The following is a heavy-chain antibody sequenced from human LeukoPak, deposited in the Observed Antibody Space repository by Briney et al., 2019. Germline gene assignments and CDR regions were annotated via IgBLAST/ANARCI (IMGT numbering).Heavy chain of an antibody. V-gene: IGHV3-20*04. D-gene: IGHD1-7*01. CDR3: ARAGLYNWNYEGTAYFDY. Sequence: GGSLRLSCAASGFTLSSYAMSWVRQAPGKGLEWVSGINWNGASTGYADSVKGRFTISRDNAKNSLYLQMNSLRAEDTALYYCARAGLYNWNYEGTAYFDYWGQGTLVTVSS. CDR1: GFTLSSYA. J-gene: IGHJ4*02. CDR2: INWNGAST.